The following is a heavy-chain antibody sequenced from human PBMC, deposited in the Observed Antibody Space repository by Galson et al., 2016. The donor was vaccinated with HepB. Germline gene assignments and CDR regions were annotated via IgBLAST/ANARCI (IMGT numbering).Heavy chain of an antibody. J-gene: IGHJ6*02. CDR1: GFTFRIYW. D-gene: IGHD1-26*01. CDR3: AREDKWDSMDV. V-gene: IGHV3-7*04. CDR2: IKEDESQK. Sequence: SLRLSCAASGFTFRIYWMTWVRQVPGKGLEWVANIKEDESQKKYLDSVKGRFTISRDNAKNLLYLQMNSLRDEDTAGYYCAREDKWDSMDVWGQGTTVTVSS.